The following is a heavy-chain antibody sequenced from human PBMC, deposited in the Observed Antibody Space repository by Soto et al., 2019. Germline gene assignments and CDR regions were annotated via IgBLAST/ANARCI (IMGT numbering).Heavy chain of an antibody. CDR2: ISGSGGST. V-gene: IGHV3-23*01. CDR1: GFTFSSYA. Sequence: EVQLLESGGGLVQPGGSLRLSCAASGFTFSSYAMSWVRQAPGEGLEWVSAISGSGGSTYYADSVKGRFTISRDNSKNTLYLQMNSLRAEDTAVYYCAKANYGYYDFWSGYCLFDYWGQGTLVTVSS. CDR3: AKANYGYYDFWSGYCLFDY. J-gene: IGHJ4*02. D-gene: IGHD3-3*01.